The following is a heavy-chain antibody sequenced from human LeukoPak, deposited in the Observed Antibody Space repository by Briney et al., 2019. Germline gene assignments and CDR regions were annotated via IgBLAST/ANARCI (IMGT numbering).Heavy chain of an antibody. J-gene: IGHJ6*04. D-gene: IGHD5-24*01. V-gene: IGHV3-74*01. Sequence: GGSLTLSCAASGFPFSNYWMLWVRQGPGTGLAWVSNINTDGSVTNYADSVKGRFSISRDNAKNTLYLQMNSLRAEDSAVYYCGRDNNYKVDVWGKGTTVTVSS. CDR1: GFPFSNYW. CDR2: INTDGSVT. CDR3: GRDNNYKVDV.